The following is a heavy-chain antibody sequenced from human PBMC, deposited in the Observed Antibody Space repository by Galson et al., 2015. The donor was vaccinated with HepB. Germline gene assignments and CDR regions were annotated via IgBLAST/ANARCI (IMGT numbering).Heavy chain of an antibody. CDR2: INHSGST. V-gene: IGHV4-34*01. CDR3: ARGIWSGYYTWRDYFDY. CDR1: GGSFSGYY. Sequence: SETLSLTCAVYGGSFSGYYWSWIRQPPGKGLEWIGEINHSGSTNYNPSLKSRVTISVDTSKNQFSLKLSSVTATDTAVYYCARGIWSGYYTWRDYFDYWGQGTLVTVSS. D-gene: IGHD3-3*01. J-gene: IGHJ4*02.